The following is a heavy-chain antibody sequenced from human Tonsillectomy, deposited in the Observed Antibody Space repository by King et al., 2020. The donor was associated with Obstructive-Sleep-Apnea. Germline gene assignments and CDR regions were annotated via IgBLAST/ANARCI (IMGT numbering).Heavy chain of an antibody. CDR2: ISGSGGST. J-gene: IGHJ4*02. D-gene: IGHD3-10*01. CDR3: AKDSHYYGSGSYFDY. CDR1: GFTFSSDA. V-gene: IGHV3-23*04. Sequence: VQLVESGGGLVQPGGSLRLSCAASGFTFSSDAMSWVRQAPGKGLEWGSAISGSGGSTYYADSVKGRFTISRDNSKNTLYLQMNSLRAEDTAVYYCAKDSHYYGSGSYFDYWGQGTLVTVSS.